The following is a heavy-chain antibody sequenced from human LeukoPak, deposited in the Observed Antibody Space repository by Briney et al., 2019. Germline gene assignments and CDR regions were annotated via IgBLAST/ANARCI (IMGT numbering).Heavy chain of an antibody. Sequence: QPGGSLRLSCAASGFTFNTYWMVWFRQAPGKGLEWVSGISGSGASTYSADSVKGRFTISRDNSKNTLYLQMNTLRAEDTAVYYCAGGSAWHFLDYWGQGTLVTVSS. CDR1: GFTFNTYW. J-gene: IGHJ4*02. D-gene: IGHD6-19*01. CDR2: ISGSGAST. V-gene: IGHV3-23*01. CDR3: AGGSAWHFLDY.